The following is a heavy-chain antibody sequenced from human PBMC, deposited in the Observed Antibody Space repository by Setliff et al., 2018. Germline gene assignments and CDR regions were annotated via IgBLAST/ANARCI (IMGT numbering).Heavy chain of an antibody. J-gene: IGHJ4*02. V-gene: IGHV1-18*01. CDR3: AREGVDTRSSTDYRYY. CDR2: ISAFNGNT. CDR1: GYTFTSYG. D-gene: IGHD5-18*01. Sequence: ASVKVSCKASGYTFTSYGISWVRQAPGQGLEWMGWISAFNGNTNYAQKLQGRVTMTTDTSTSTAYMELRSLRSDDTAVYYCAREGVDTRSSTDYRYYWGQGTLVTVSS.